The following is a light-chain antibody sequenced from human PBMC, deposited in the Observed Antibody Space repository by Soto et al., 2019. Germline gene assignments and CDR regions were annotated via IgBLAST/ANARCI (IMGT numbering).Light chain of an antibody. CDR2: DAS. V-gene: IGKV1-5*01. J-gene: IGKJ1*01. Sequence: DIQMTQSPSTLSASVGDRITITCRASQSISSWLAWYQQKPGKAPKVLIYDASRLESGVPSRFSGSASGTEFTLTISSLQPDDFATYCCQQYSTYSGAFGQGPKVEIK. CDR3: QQYSTYSGA. CDR1: QSISSW.